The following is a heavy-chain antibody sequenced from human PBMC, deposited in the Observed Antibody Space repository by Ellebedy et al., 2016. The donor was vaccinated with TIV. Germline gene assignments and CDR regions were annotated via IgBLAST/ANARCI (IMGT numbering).Heavy chain of an antibody. V-gene: IGHV4-4*01. D-gene: IGHD6-19*01. J-gene: IGHJ4*02. CDR3: ARDGSHSGGWYCDY. CDR2: INPSGTA. Sequence: PGKGLEWLGEINPSGTANYNPSLKSRVTMSVDTSKNQFSLKLSSVTAADTALYFCARDGSHSGGWYCDYWGQGTQVTVSS.